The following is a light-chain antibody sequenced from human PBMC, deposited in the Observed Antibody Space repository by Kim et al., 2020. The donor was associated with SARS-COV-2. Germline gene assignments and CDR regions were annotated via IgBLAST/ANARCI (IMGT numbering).Light chain of an antibody. V-gene: IGKV1-17*03. CDR2: AAS. J-gene: IGKJ4*01. CDR3: LQHNVYPLT. CDR1: QAISNY. Sequence: SASVGDRVTITCRASQAISNYLAWFQQKPGKGPKRLIYAASSLQSGVPSRFSGSGSGTEFTLTISSLQPEDFATYFCLQHNVYPLTFGGGTKVDIK.